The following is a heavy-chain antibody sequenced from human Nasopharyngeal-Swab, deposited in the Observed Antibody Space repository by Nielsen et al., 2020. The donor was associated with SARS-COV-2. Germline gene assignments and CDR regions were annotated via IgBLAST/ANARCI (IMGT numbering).Heavy chain of an antibody. CDR1: GFAFDDYV. J-gene: IGHJ5*02. CDR2: ISWNSAGR. V-gene: IGHV3-9*01. Sequence: SLKISCAASGFAFDDYVMHWVRQVPGEGLEWVAGISWNSAGRGYSDSVKGRFTISRDNTKNSLYLEMTSLRADDTALYYCARDGQSRTNWFDPWGQGTVVTVSS. D-gene: IGHD2-8*01. CDR3: ARDGQSRTNWFDP.